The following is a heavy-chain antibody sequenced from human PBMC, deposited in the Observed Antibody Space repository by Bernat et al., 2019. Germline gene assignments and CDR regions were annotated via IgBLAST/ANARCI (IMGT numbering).Heavy chain of an antibody. V-gene: IGHV3-66*01. CDR1: GLTVSSNY. CDR3: ARVNYYGSGSPIDY. CDR2: IYSGGST. Sequence: VQLVESGGGVVQPGRSLRLSCAASGLTVSSNYMSWVRQGPGKGLEWVSLIYSGGSTYYADSVKGRFTISRDNSKNTLSLQMNSLRAEDTAVYYCARVNYYGSGSPIDYWGQGTLVTVSS. D-gene: IGHD3-10*01. J-gene: IGHJ4*02.